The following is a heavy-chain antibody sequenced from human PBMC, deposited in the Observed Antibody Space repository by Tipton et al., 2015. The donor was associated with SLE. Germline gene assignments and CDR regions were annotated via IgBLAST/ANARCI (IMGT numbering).Heavy chain of an antibody. D-gene: IGHD4-17*01. V-gene: IGHV4-38-2*02. J-gene: IGHJ6*03. CDR2: IYHSGST. CDR3: ARGGLTYGYYYYMDV. Sequence: TLSLTCTVSGYSISSGYYWGWIRQPPGKGLEWIGSIYHSGSTYSNPSLKSRVTISVDTSKNQFSLRLSSVTAADTAVYYCARGGLTYGYYYYMDVWGKGTTATVSS. CDR1: GYSISSGYY.